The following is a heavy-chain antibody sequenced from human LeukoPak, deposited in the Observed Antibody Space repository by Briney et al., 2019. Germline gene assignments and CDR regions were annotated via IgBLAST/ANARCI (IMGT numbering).Heavy chain of an antibody. D-gene: IGHD3-3*01. J-gene: IGHJ5*02. Sequence: TLSLTCAVSGGSISSGGYSWSWIRQPPGKGLEWIGYIYHSGSTYYNPSLKSRVTISVDRSKNQFSLKLSSVTAADTAVYYCARGSITTRRWAWFDPWGQGTLVTVSS. CDR2: IYHSGST. CDR3: ARGSITTRRWAWFDP. V-gene: IGHV4-30-2*01. CDR1: GGSISSGGYS.